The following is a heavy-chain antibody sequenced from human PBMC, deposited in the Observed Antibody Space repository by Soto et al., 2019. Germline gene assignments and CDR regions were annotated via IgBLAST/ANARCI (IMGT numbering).Heavy chain of an antibody. CDR3: AKDSFWRVGSSWYYADY. D-gene: IGHD6-13*01. Sequence: EVQLVESGGGLVQPGRSLRLSCAASGFTFDDYAMHWVRQAPGKGLEWVSGISWNSGSIGYADSVKGRFTISRDNAKNSLYLQMNSLRAEDTALYYRAKDSFWRVGSSWYYADYWGQGTLVTVSS. J-gene: IGHJ4*02. CDR1: GFTFDDYA. V-gene: IGHV3-9*01. CDR2: ISWNSGSI.